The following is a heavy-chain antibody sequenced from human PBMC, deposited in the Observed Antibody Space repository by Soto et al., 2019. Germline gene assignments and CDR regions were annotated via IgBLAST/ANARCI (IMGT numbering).Heavy chain of an antibody. Sequence: SLRLSCTASGFTFGDYAMSWVRQAPGKGLEWVGFIRSKAYGGTTEYAASVKGRFTISRDDSKSIAYLQMNSLKTEDTAVYYCTRDFYCSGGSCRYGMDVWGQGTTVTVYS. CDR2: IRSKAYGGTT. D-gene: IGHD2-15*01. CDR3: TRDFYCSGGSCRYGMDV. V-gene: IGHV3-49*04. CDR1: GFTFGDYA. J-gene: IGHJ6*02.